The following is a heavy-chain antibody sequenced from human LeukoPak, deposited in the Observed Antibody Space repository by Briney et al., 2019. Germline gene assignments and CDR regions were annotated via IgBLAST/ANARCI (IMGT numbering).Heavy chain of an antibody. CDR3: ARGFRGPNFDY. V-gene: IGHV4-39*01. CDR1: GGSISSSSYY. Sequence: PSETLSLTCTVSGGSISSSSYYWGWIRQPPGKGLEWIGSIYYSGSTYYNPSLQSRVTISVDTSKNQFSLKLSSVTAADTAVYYCARGFRGPNFDYWGQGTLVTVSS. D-gene: IGHD3-10*01. J-gene: IGHJ4*02. CDR2: IYYSGST.